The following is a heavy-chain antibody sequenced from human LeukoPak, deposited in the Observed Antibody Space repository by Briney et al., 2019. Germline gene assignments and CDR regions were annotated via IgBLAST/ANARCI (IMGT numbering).Heavy chain of an antibody. J-gene: IGHJ4*02. V-gene: IGHV4-31*03. CDR3: ARGRRELKYAPDY. CDR2: IYYTAGA. D-gene: IGHD2-2*01. CDR1: GASMRSETHY. Sequence: SQTLSLTCNVPGASMRSETHYWSWLRQHPGKGPEWIAYIYYTAGAYYNPSLESRVSISLDASENQFSLKLSSVTAADTAVYYCARGRRELKYAPDYWGQGTLVTVSS.